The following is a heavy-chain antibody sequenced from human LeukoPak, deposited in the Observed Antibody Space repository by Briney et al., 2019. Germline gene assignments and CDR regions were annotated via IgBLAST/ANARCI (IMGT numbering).Heavy chain of an antibody. V-gene: IGHV3-72*01. CDR2: IRNKANSYTT. J-gene: IGHJ4*02. Sequence: GGSLRLSCAASGFTFSDHYMDWVRQAPGKGLEWVGRIRNKANSYTTEYAASVKGRFTISRDDSKNSLYLQMNSLKTEDTAVYYCARARNYAFDYWGQGTPVTVSS. D-gene: IGHD3-16*01. CDR3: ARARNYAFDY. CDR1: GFTFSDHY.